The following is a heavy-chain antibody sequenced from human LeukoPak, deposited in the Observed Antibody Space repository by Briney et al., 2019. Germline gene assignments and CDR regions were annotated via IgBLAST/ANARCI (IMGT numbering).Heavy chain of an antibody. D-gene: IGHD6-13*01. CDR1: GFDFSSAT. CDR2: ISQTGSYI. Sequence: GGSLRLSCAASGFDFSSATMNWVRQAPGEGLEWVSSISQTGSYIYYADSLKGRFNISRDNARNSLYLQMNSLRAEDTAVYYCATEVRSSWNVYDPFDIWGQGTMVTVSS. V-gene: IGHV3-21*01. J-gene: IGHJ3*02. CDR3: ATEVRSSWNVYDPFDI.